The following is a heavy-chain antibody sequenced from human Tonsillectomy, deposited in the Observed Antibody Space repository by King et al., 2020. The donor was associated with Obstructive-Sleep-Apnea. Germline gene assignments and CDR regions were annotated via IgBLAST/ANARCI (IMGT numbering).Heavy chain of an antibody. D-gene: IGHD6-19*01. J-gene: IGHJ4*02. Sequence: QLVQSGAEVKKPGSSVKVSCKASGGTFSSYAISWVRQAPGQGLEWMGGIIPIFGTANYAQKFQGRVTITADESTITAYMGLCSPRSEDTAVYYCARSPRYSSGWYGYYYFDYWGQGTLVTVSS. CDR3: ARSPRYSSGWYGYYYFDY. CDR2: IIPIFGTA. CDR1: GGTFSSYA. V-gene: IGHV1-69*01.